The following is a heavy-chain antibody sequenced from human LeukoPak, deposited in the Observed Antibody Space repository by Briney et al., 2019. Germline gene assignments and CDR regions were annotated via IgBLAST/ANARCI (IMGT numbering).Heavy chain of an antibody. J-gene: IGHJ4*02. CDR2: IYYSGST. CDR1: GGSVSSGSYY. Sequence: SETLSLTCTVSGGSVSSGSYYWSWIRQPPGKGLEWIGYIYYSGSTNYNPSLKGRVTISVDTSKNQFSLKLSSVTAADTAVYYCARTPVDTAMFDYWGQGTLVTVSS. CDR3: ARTPVDTAMFDY. D-gene: IGHD5-18*01. V-gene: IGHV4-61*01.